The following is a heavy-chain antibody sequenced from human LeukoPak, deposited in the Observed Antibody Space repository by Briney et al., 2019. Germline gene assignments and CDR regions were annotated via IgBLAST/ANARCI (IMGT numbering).Heavy chain of an antibody. Sequence: GGSLRLSCAASGFTSSGYWMSWVRQAPGKGLQWVASIKQDGSPKKYVDPVRSRFTISGDNAKNSVYLQMNSLGAEDTAVYYCAKLARGDGFDLWGQGTKVTVSS. CDR2: IKQDGSPK. J-gene: IGHJ3*01. CDR1: GFTSSGYW. V-gene: IGHV3-7*01. CDR3: AKLARGDGFDL.